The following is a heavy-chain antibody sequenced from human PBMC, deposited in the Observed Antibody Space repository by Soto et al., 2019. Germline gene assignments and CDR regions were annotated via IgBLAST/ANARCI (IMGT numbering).Heavy chain of an antibody. V-gene: IGHV1-18*01. CDR3: VMVDNYVTPTPQDV. J-gene: IGHJ6*02. Sequence: QVQLVQSGDEVKKPGASVKVSCKASGYIFVNYGIAWVRQAPGQGLEWMGWISPYTGNTHSATKIQGRLTMTTDTSTSTAYMDLGSLTSDDTAVYYCVMVDNYVTPTPQDVCGQGTTLTVSS. D-gene: IGHD3-16*01. CDR2: ISPYTGNT. CDR1: GYIFVNYG.